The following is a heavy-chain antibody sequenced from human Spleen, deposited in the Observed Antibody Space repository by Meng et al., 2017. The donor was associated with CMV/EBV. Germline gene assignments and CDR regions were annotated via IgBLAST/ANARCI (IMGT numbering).Heavy chain of an antibody. Sequence: SETLSRTCTVSGASICSTSYYWGWIRQPPGKGLEWIGRIFYLGTTSYNPSLHGRVTISVDTSKNQFSLKLSSVTAADTAVYFCARDDRLDTSSWYWGQGKLVTVSS. CDR1: GASICSTSYY. V-gene: IGHV4-39*07. D-gene: IGHD6-13*01. CDR3: ARDDRLDTSSWY. J-gene: IGHJ4*02. CDR2: IFYLGTT.